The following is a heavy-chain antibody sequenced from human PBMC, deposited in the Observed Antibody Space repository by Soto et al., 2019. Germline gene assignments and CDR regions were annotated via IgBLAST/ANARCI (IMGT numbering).Heavy chain of an antibody. CDR3: ARGREIILIAVAGRTYYYFDY. CDR1: GGSFSGYY. CDR2: INHSGST. J-gene: IGHJ4*02. D-gene: IGHD6-19*01. V-gene: IGHV4-34*01. Sequence: SETLSLTCAVYGGSFSGYYWSWIRQPPGKGLEWIGEINHSGSTNYNPSLKSRVTISVDTSKNQFSLKLSSVTAADTAVYYCARGREIILIAVAGRTYYYFDYWGQVTLVTVSS.